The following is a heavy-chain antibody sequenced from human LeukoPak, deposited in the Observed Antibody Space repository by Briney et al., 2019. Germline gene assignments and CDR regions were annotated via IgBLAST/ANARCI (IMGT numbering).Heavy chain of an antibody. CDR3: ARLRDTVTSASDY. J-gene: IGHJ4*02. D-gene: IGHD4-17*01. V-gene: IGHV3-21*01. CDR2: ISSSGGYI. Sequence: GGSLRLSCAAYGFSIKTYSMTWVRQAPGKGLEWVSTISSSGGYIYYADSVKGRFTISRDTAKNSLYLQMNSLRVEDTAVYNCARLRDTVTSASDYWGQGTLVTVSS. CDR1: GFSIKTYS.